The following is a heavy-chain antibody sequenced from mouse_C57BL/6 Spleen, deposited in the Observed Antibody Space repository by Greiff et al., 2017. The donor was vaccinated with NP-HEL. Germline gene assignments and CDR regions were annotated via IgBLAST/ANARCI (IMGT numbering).Heavy chain of an antibody. CDR1: GFTFSSYA. J-gene: IGHJ2*01. V-gene: IGHV5-4*01. D-gene: IGHD2-4*01. CDR3: ARDEGDYDFDY. CDR2: ISDGGSYT. Sequence: EVKVVESGGGLVKPGGSLKLSCAASGFTFSSYAMSWVRQTPEKRLEWVATISDGGSYTYYPDNGKGRFTISRDNAKNNLYLQMSHLKSEDTAMYYCARDEGDYDFDYWSQGTTLTVSS.